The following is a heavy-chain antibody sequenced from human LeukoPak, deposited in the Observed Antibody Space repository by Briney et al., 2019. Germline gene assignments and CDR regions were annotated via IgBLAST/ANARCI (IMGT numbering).Heavy chain of an antibody. CDR1: GFPFSTYW. CDR3: ASSHDSSGND. D-gene: IGHD3-22*01. CDR2: IRKDGGAK. Sequence: GGSLRLSCATSGFPFSTYWMAWVRQAPGKGLDWVANIRKDGGAKFYAASVKGRFIISRDNAKNSLYLQMNNLRDEDTAVYYCASSHDSSGNDWGQGTLVTV. J-gene: IGHJ4*02. V-gene: IGHV3-7*01.